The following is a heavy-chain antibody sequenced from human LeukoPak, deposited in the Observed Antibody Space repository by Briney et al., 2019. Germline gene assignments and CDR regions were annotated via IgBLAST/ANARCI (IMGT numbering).Heavy chain of an antibody. CDR2: ISGSGGST. J-gene: IGHJ4*02. CDR1: GFTFSSSA. Sequence: PGGSLRLSCAASGFTFSSSAMSWVRQAPGKGLEWVSAISGSGGSTYYADSVKGRFTISRDNSKNTLYLQMNSLRAEDTAVYYCAKDRGGSYWADAVDYWGQGTLVTVSS. CDR3: AKDRGGSYWADAVDY. D-gene: IGHD1-26*01. V-gene: IGHV3-23*01.